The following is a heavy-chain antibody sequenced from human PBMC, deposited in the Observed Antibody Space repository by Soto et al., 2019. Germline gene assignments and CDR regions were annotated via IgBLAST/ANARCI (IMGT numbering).Heavy chain of an antibody. J-gene: IGHJ5*02. D-gene: IGHD3-10*01. Sequence: EVQLVESGGGLVKPGGSLRLSCAASGFTFSGSAMNWVRQAPGKGLDWVSSISTSGRYKDYSDSVKGRFTISRDDAKNSLYLQMDSLRAEDTAVYYCARDAGLWFSSYNWFDPWGQGTLVTVSS. CDR2: ISTSGRYK. V-gene: IGHV3-21*01. CDR1: GFTFSGSA. CDR3: ARDAGLWFSSYNWFDP.